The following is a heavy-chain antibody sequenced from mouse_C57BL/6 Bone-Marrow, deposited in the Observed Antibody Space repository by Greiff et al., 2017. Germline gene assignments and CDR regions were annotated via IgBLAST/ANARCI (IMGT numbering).Heavy chain of an antibody. CDR3: ARITTVVAEGYAMDY. CDR2: IYPRSGST. CDR1: GYTFTSYG. V-gene: IGHV1-81*01. Sequence: VQLQQSGAELARPGASVKLSCKASGYTFTSYGISWVKQRTGQGLEWIGEIYPRSGSTNYNEKFKSKATLTVDKSSSTAYMQLSSLTSEDSAVYYCARITTVVAEGYAMDYWGQGTSVTVAS. J-gene: IGHJ4*01. D-gene: IGHD1-1*01.